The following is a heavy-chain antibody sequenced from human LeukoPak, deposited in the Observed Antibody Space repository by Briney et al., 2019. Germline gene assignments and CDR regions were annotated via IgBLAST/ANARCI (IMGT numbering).Heavy chain of an antibody. Sequence: GGSLRLSCAASGFAFSSYSMNWVRQAPGKGLEWVSSISSSSSYIYYADSVKGRFTISRDNAKNSLYLQMNSLRAEDTAVYYSARGFQRITMIVPWVFDYGRQETLVTVSS. V-gene: IGHV3-21*01. CDR2: ISSSSSYI. CDR3: ARGFQRITMIVPWVFDY. D-gene: IGHD3-22*01. CDR1: GFAFSSYS. J-gene: IGHJ4*02.